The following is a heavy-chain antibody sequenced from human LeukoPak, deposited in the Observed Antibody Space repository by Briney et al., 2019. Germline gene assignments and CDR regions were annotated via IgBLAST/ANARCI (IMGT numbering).Heavy chain of an antibody. J-gene: IGHJ1*01. CDR3: AGDQVLHGYFQH. CDR2: ISSGSSTR. Sequence: GGSLRLSCAASGFTFSSHSMNSVRQAPGKELEWDSIISSGSSTRYYAASVKGRFTISRDNAKNSLYLQMNSLRAEDTAVYYCAGDQVLHGYFQHWGQGTLVTVSS. V-gene: IGHV3-48*01. D-gene: IGHD4/OR15-4a*01. CDR1: GFTFSSHS.